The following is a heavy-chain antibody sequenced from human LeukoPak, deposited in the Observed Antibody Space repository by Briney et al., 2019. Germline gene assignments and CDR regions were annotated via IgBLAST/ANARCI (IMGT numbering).Heavy chain of an antibody. Sequence: GRSLRLSRAPAGLTLSSYWMTWVSHAPGEWLEWVAKIKEEGSEKYYVHSVEGRFTNSRDKAQNSLYLQMNSLRAEDTAVYYCAKLGGNIVVVPAATLAYWGQGTLVTVSS. CDR3: AKLGGNIVVVPAATLAY. J-gene: IGHJ4*02. V-gene: IGHV3-7*02. CDR1: GLTLSSYW. D-gene: IGHD2-2*01. CDR2: IKEEGSEK.